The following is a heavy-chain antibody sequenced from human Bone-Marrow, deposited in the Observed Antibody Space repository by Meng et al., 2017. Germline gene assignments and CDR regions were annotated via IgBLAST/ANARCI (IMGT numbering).Heavy chain of an antibody. J-gene: IGHJ4*02. D-gene: IGHD3-10*01. CDR3: AKCESIWFGELSYFDY. CDR1: GFTFTSYG. CDR2: ISNNGDT. V-gene: IGHV3-23*01. Sequence: GESLKISCRTSGFTFTSYGMGWVRQAPWKGLEWVATISNNGDTHYADSMTGRFIISRDDSRNTLYLHVSSLRAEDTAVYYCAKCESIWFGELSYFDYWGQGTLVTVSS.